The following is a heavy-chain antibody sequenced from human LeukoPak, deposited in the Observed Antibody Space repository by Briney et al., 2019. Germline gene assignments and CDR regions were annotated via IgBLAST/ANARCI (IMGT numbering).Heavy chain of an antibody. V-gene: IGHV3-21*01. CDR1: GFTFSSYS. Sequence: PGGSLRLSCAASGFTFSSYSMNWVRQAPGKGLEWVSSISSSSSYIYYADSVKGRFTISRDNAKNSLYLQMNSLRAEDTAVYYCARDMGYSSSWYAPFDYWGQGTLVTVSS. D-gene: IGHD6-13*01. J-gene: IGHJ4*02. CDR3: ARDMGYSSSWYAPFDY. CDR2: ISSSSSYI.